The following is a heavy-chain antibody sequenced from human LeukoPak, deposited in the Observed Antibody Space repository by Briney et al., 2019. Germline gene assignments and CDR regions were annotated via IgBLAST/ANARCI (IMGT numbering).Heavy chain of an antibody. V-gene: IGHV1-18*01. CDR2: ISAYNSNT. Sequence: GASVKVSCKASGYTFTSYGISWVRQAPGQGLEWMGWISAYNSNTNYAQKLQGRVTMTTDTSTSTAYMELRSLRSDDTAVYYCARDREINYDSSGFDAFDIWGQGTMVTVSS. J-gene: IGHJ3*02. CDR1: GYTFTSYG. D-gene: IGHD3-22*01. CDR3: ARDREINYDSSGFDAFDI.